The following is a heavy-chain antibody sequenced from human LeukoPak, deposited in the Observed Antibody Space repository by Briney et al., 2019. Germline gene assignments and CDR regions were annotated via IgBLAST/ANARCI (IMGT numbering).Heavy chain of an antibody. CDR3: ARGYPNYYDSSGYYNEFDY. CDR2: INHSGST. J-gene: IGHJ4*02. D-gene: IGHD3-22*01. Sequence: SETLSLTCAVYGRSFSGYYWSWIRQPPGKGLEWIGEINHSGSTNYNPSLKSRVTISVDTSKNQFSLKLSSVTAADTAVYYCARGYPNYYDSSGYYNEFDYWGQGTLVTVSS. CDR1: GRSFSGYY. V-gene: IGHV4-34*01.